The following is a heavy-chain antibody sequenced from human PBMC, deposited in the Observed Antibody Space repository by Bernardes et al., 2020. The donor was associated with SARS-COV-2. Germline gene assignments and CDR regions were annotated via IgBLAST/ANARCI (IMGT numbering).Heavy chain of an antibody. CDR1: GYTFTGYY. V-gene: IGHV1-2*04. CDR2: INPNSGGT. Sequence: ASVKASCKASGYTFTGYYMHWVRQAPGQGLEWMGWINPNSGGTNYAQKFQGWVTMTRDTSISTAYMELSRLRSDDTAVYYCARGEYSSGWYAKHWFDPWGQGTLVTVSS. CDR3: ARGEYSSGWYAKHWFDP. D-gene: IGHD6-19*01. J-gene: IGHJ5*02.